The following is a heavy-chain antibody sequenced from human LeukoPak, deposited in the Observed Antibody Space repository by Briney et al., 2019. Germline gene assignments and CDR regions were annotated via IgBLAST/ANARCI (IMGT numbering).Heavy chain of an antibody. V-gene: IGHV3-30*18. CDR1: GFTFSNYG. D-gene: IGHD5-18*01. J-gene: IGHJ4*02. CDR2: ISYDGSNK. CDR3: AKDHLAGYSYGGYYFDY. Sequence: GRSLRLSCEASGFTFSNYGMHWVRQAPGKGLEWVAVISYDGSNKNYVDSVKGRFTISRDNSKNTLYLQMSSLRGEDTAVYYCAKDHLAGYSYGGYYFDYWGQGTLVTVSS.